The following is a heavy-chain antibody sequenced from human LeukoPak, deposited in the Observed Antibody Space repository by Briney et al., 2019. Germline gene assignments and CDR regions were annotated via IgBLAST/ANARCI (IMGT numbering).Heavy chain of an antibody. CDR1: GFTFSDYY. V-gene: IGHV3-11*05. Sequence: GGSLRLSCAASGFTFSDYYMSWIRQAPGKGLEWVSYISSSSSYTNSADSVKGRFTISRDNAKNSLYLQMNSLRAEDTAVYCCARDMDDILTGYPYGMDVWGQGTTVTVSS. D-gene: IGHD3-9*01. CDR3: ARDMDDILTGYPYGMDV. J-gene: IGHJ6*02. CDR2: ISSSSSYT.